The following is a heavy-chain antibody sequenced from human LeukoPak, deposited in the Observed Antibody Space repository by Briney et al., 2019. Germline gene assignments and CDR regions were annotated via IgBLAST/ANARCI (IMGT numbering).Heavy chain of an antibody. Sequence: ASVKVSCKASGGTFSSYAISWVRQAPGQGLEWMGIINPSGGSTSYAQKFQGRVTMTRDTSTSTVYMELSSLRSEDTAVYYCAREEGSGWSGRDYWGQGTLVTVSS. D-gene: IGHD6-19*01. CDR2: INPSGGST. V-gene: IGHV1-46*01. J-gene: IGHJ4*02. CDR1: GGTFSSYA. CDR3: AREEGSGWSGRDY.